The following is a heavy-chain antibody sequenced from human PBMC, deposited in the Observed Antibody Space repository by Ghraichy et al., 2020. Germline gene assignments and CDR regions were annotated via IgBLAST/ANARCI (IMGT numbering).Heavy chain of an antibody. J-gene: IGHJ6*02. D-gene: IGHD4-23*01. CDR3: ARGPRGNSLLTTLYGMDV. CDR2: INHSGST. V-gene: IGHV4-34*01. Sequence: SETLSLTCAVYGGSFSGYYWSWIRQPPGKGLEWIGEINHSGSTNYNPSLKSRVTISVDTSKNQFSLKLSSVTAADTAVYYCARGPRGNSLLTTLYGMDVWGQGTTVTVSS. CDR1: GGSFSGYY.